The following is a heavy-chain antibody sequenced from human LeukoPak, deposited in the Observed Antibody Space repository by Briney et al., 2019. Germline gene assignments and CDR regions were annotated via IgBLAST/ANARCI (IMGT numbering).Heavy chain of an antibody. CDR2: IKQDGSEK. V-gene: IGHV3-7*01. CDR3: ARTRGYTSGWYSSYFDY. CDR1: GFTFSSYW. Sequence: PGGPLRLSCAASGFTFSSYWMSWVRQAPGKGVEWVANIKQDGSEKYYVDSVKGRFTISRDNAKNSLYLQMNSLRAEDTAVYYCARTRGYTSGWYSSYFDYWGQGTLVTVSS. J-gene: IGHJ4*02. D-gene: IGHD6-19*01.